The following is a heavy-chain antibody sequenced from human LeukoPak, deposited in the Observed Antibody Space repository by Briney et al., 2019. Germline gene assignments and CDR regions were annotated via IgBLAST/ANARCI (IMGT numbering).Heavy chain of an antibody. D-gene: IGHD1-26*01. V-gene: IGHV3-33*01. CDR2: IWNDGSNK. Sequence: GGSLRLSCVASGFTFNKYGIHWVRQAPGKGLEGVAVIWNDGSNKYYADSVKGRLSISRDNDKSTVNMQMNSLRAEDTAVYYCARDGSGLAVRVWFDFWGQGTLVTVSS. CDR1: GFTFNKYG. J-gene: IGHJ5*01. CDR3: ARDGSGLAVRVWFDF.